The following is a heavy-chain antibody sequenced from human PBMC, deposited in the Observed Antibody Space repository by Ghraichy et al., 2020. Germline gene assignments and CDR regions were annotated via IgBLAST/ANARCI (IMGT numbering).Heavy chain of an antibody. V-gene: IGHV6-1*01. CDR1: GDSVSNNGAA. D-gene: IGHD6-13*01. CDR3: AKSHSSATPPLYGMDF. Sequence: SQTLSLTCAISGDSVSNNGAAWNWIRQSPSRGLEWLGRTYYRSKWYNDYAVSVRSRITINADTSKNQYSLQLNSVTPEDTAVYYCAKSHSSATPPLYGMDFWGQGTTVTGSS. CDR2: TYYRSKWYN. J-gene: IGHJ6*02.